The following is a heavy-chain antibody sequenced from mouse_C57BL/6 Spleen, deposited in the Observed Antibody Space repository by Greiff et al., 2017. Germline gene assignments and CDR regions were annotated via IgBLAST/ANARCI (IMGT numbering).Heavy chain of an antibody. CDR2: INPSNGGT. J-gene: IGHJ2*01. V-gene: IGHV1-53*01. D-gene: IGHD4-1*01. CDR3: AINWAYYFDY. CDR1: GYTFTSYW. Sequence: QVHVKQPGTELVKPGASVKLSCKASGYTFTSYWMHWVKQRPGQGLEWIGNINPSNGGTNYNEKFKSKATLTVDKSSSTAYMQLSSLTSEASAVYYGAINWAYYFDYWGQGTTLTVSS.